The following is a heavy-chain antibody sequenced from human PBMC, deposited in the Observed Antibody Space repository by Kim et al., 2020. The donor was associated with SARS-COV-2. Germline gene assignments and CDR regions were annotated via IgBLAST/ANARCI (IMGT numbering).Heavy chain of an antibody. V-gene: IGHV4-39*01. CDR3: ASYSDSSGWGY. J-gene: IGHJ4*02. CDR2: IYYSGST. CDR1: GGSISSSSYY. Sequence: SETLSLTCTVSGGSISSSSYYWGWIRQPPGKGLEWIGSIYYSGSTYYNPSLKSRVTISVDTSKNQFSLKLSSVTAADTAVYYCASYSDSSGWGYWGQGTLVTVSS. D-gene: IGHD6-19*01.